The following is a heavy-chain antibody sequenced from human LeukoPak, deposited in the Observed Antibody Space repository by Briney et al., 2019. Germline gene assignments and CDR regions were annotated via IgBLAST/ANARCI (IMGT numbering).Heavy chain of an antibody. Sequence: PGGSLRLSCAASGFTFSSSAMHWVRQAPGKGLEWVAVISFDESNKYYADSVKGRFTISRDNSKNTLYLQMNSLRAEDTAVYYCARGTDTKPFWSGYWVDVWGQGTTVTVFS. CDR3: ARGTDTKPFWSGYWVDV. J-gene: IGHJ6*02. CDR2: ISFDESNK. CDR1: GFTFSSSA. D-gene: IGHD3-3*01. V-gene: IGHV3-30*03.